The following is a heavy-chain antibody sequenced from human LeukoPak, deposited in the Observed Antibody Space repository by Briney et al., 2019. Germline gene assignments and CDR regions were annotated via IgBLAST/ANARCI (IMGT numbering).Heavy chain of an antibody. V-gene: IGHV1-46*01. D-gene: IGHD1-26*01. CDR3: ARDLYPYSGSPGVYY. Sequence: GASVKVSCKASGYTFTSYYMHWVRQAPGQGLEWMGIINPSGGSTSYAQKFQGRVTMTRDTSTSTAYMELSSLRSEDTAVYYCARDLYPYSGSPGVYYWGQGTLVTVSS. J-gene: IGHJ4*02. CDR1: GYTFTSYY. CDR2: INPSGGST.